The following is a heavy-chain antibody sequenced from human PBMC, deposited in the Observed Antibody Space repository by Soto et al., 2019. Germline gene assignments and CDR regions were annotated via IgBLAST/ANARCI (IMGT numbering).Heavy chain of an antibody. CDR2: IYYSGST. J-gene: IGHJ3*02. Sequence: QLQLQESGPGLVKPSETLSLTCTVSGGSISISSYYWGWIRQPPGKGLEWIGSIYYSGSTYYNPSLKSRVTISVDTSKNKFSLNLNSVTAADTAVYYCARPPTASLDAFEIWGQGTMVTVSS. CDR3: ARPPTASLDAFEI. CDR1: GGSISISSYY. V-gene: IGHV4-39*01.